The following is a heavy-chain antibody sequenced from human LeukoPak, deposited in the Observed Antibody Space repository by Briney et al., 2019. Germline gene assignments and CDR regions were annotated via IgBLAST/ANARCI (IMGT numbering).Heavy chain of an antibody. CDR1: GFTFSDYH. Sequence: GGSLRLSCAASGFTFSDYHMSWIRQAPGKGLEWVSYISSSGSTIYYADSVKGRFTISRDNAKNSLYLQMNSLRAEDTAVYYCARDFKAPATVGDYGDYWGQGTLVTVSS. V-gene: IGHV3-11*01. D-gene: IGHD4-23*01. CDR3: ARDFKAPATVGDYGDY. J-gene: IGHJ4*02. CDR2: ISSSGSTI.